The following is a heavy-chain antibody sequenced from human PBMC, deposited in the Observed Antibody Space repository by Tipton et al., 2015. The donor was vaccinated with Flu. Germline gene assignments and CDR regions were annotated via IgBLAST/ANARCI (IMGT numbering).Heavy chain of an antibody. CDR2: INHSGST. CDR3: ARSRITMVRGVFLTDAFDI. CDR1: GGSFSGYY. D-gene: IGHD3-10*01. J-gene: IGHJ3*02. V-gene: IGHV4-34*01. Sequence: TLSLTCAAYGGSFSGYYWSWIRQPPGKGLEWIGEINHSGSTNYNPSLKSRVTISVDTSKNQFSLKLSSVTAADTAVYYCARSRITMVRGVFLTDAFDIWGQGTMVTVSS.